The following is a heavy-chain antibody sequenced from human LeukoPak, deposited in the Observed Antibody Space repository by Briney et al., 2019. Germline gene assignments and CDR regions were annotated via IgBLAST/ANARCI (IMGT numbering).Heavy chain of an antibody. J-gene: IGHJ6*02. CDR1: GGSFSGYY. Sequence: SETLSLNCAVYGGSFSGYYWRWIRQPPGKGLEWIGEINHSGSTNYNPSLKSRVTISVDTSKNQFSLKLSSVTAADTAVYYCARAPYCSSTSCYSPSYYYYYGLDVWGQGTTVTVSS. D-gene: IGHD2-2*02. CDR3: ARAPYCSSTSCYSPSYYYYYGLDV. V-gene: IGHV4-34*01. CDR2: INHSGST.